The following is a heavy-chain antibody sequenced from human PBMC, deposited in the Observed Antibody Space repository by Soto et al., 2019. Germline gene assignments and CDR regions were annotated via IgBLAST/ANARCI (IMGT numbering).Heavy chain of an antibody. CDR3: AREPNCTNGVCLSNYYYYYYMDV. J-gene: IGHJ6*03. V-gene: IGHV3-33*01. Sequence: QVQLVESGGGVVQPGRSLRLSCAASGFTFSSYGMHWVRQAPGKGLEWVAVIWYDGSNKYYADSVKGRFTISRDNSKNTLYLQMNSLRAEDTAVYYCAREPNCTNGVCLSNYYYYYYMDVWGKGTTVTVSS. CDR2: IWYDGSNK. CDR1: GFTFSSYG. D-gene: IGHD2-8*01.